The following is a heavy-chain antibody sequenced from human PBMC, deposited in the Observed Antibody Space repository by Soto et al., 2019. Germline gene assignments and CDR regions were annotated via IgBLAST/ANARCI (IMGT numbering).Heavy chain of an antibody. CDR3: ASVAAGNERDNYYYYGMDV. CDR1: GYTFTSYA. J-gene: IGHJ6*02. Sequence: QVQLVQSGAEVKKPGASVKVSCKASGYTFTSYAMHWVRQAPGQRLEWMGWINAGNGNTKYSQKFQGRVTITRDTSASTAYMELSSLRSEDTAVYYCASVAAGNERDNYYYYGMDVWGQGTTVTVSS. V-gene: IGHV1-3*01. D-gene: IGHD6-13*01. CDR2: INAGNGNT.